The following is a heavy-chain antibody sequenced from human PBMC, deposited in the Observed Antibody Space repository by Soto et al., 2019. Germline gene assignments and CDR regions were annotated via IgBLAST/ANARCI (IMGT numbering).Heavy chain of an antibody. D-gene: IGHD2-15*01. V-gene: IGHV3-7*03. CDR2: IKHDGSDT. CDR3: ARDFATHCSGSTCYPYAY. CDR1: GCTFNTFW. Sequence: PGGSLRLSCAASGCTFNTFWVCWVRQSPGQGLEWVANIKHDGSDTSYVDSVKGRFTISRDNAKNPLFLKMNTLRTEDTAVYYCARDFATHCSGSTCYPYAYWGQGALVTVSS. J-gene: IGHJ4*02.